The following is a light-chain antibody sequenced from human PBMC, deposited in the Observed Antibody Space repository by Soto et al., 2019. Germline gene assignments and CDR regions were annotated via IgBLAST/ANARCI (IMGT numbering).Light chain of an antibody. CDR2: DVS. Sequence: QSALTQPASVSGSPGQSITISCTGTSSDVGGYNYVSWYQQHPGKAPKLMIYDVSNRPSGVSNRFSGSKSGNTASLNIFGXXXXXXXDYXCSSYTSSSTLVFGGGTKL. V-gene: IGLV2-14*01. CDR3: SSYTSSSTLV. CDR1: SSDVGGYNY. J-gene: IGLJ2*01.